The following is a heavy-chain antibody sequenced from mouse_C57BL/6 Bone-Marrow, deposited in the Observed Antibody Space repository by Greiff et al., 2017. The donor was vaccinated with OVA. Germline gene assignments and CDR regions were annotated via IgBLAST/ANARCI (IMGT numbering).Heavy chain of an antibody. CDR1: GFTFSSYA. D-gene: IGHD1-1*01. CDR2: ISAGGSYT. V-gene: IGHV5-4*01. Sequence: EVKLQESGGGLVKPGGSLKLSCAASGFTFSSYAMSWVRQTPEKRLEWVATISAGGSYTYYPDNVQGRFTISRDNAKNNLYLQMSHLKSEDTAMYYCARDYLSWFAYWGQGTLVTVSA. J-gene: IGHJ3*01. CDR3: ARDYLSWFAY.